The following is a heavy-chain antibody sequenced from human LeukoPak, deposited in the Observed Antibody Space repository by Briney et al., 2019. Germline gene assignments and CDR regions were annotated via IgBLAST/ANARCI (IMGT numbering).Heavy chain of an antibody. V-gene: IGHV6-1*01. D-gene: IGHD1-7*01. CDR2: TYYRSKWYN. Sequence: SQTLSLTCAISGDSVSSNSVAWNWIRQSPSRGLEWLGRTYYRSKWYNDYAVSVKSRITINPDTSKNQFSLQLNSVTPEDTAVYYCARDRHWNYNIIDYWGQGTLVTVSS. CDR3: ARDRHWNYNIIDY. J-gene: IGHJ4*02. CDR1: GDSVSSNSVA.